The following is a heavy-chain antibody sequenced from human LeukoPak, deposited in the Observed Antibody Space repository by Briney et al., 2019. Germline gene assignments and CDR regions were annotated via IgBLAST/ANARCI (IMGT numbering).Heavy chain of an antibody. CDR3: AREQGQVPGPLVVAGTYYFDY. CDR1: GYTFTSNH. CDR2: INPSGRST. D-gene: IGHD2-15*01. Sequence: ASVKVSCKASGYTFTSNHIHWVRQAPGQGLEWMGIINPSGRSTNYAHKFQGRVTMTSDTSTSTVYMELSSLRSEDTAVHYCAREQGQVPGPLVVAGTYYFDYWGQGTLVTVSS. V-gene: IGHV1-46*01. J-gene: IGHJ4*02.